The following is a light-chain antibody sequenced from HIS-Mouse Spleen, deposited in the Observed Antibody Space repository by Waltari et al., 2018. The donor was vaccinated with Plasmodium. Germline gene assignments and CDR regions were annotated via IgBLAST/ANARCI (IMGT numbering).Light chain of an antibody. V-gene: IGKV1-39*01. CDR1: QSISSY. J-gene: IGKJ1*01. Sequence: DIQMTQSPSSLSASVGARVPITCRASQSISSYLNWYQQKPVKAPKLLIYAASSLQSGVPSRFSGSGSGTDFTLTISSLQPEDFATYYCQQSYSTWTFGQGTKVEIK. CDR3: QQSYSTWT. CDR2: AAS.